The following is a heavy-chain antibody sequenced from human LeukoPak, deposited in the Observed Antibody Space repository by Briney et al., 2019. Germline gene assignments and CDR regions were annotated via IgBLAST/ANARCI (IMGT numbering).Heavy chain of an antibody. CDR3: AKAEKTPITIFGVVPGAFDI. CDR2: ISWNSGSI. Sequence: GGSLRLSCAASGFTFDDYAMHWVRQAPGKGLEWVSGISWNSGSIGYADSVKGRFTISRDNAKNSLYLQMNSLRAEDTALYYCAKAEKTPITIFGVVPGAFDIWGQGTMVTVSS. D-gene: IGHD3-3*01. CDR1: GFTFDDYA. J-gene: IGHJ3*02. V-gene: IGHV3-9*01.